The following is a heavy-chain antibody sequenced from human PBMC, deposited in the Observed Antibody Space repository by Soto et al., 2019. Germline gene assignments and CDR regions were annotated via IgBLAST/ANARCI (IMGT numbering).Heavy chain of an antibody. D-gene: IGHD4-17*01. Sequence: QVQLQQWGAGLLKPSETLSLTCAVYGGSFSGYYWSWIRQPPRKGLEWIGEINHSGSTNYNPSLKSRVTISVDTSKNPFSLKLSSVTAADTAVYYCARGHRTVTTYFQHWGQGTLVTVSS. CDR2: INHSGST. J-gene: IGHJ1*01. CDR3: ARGHRTVTTYFQH. CDR1: GGSFSGYY. V-gene: IGHV4-34*01.